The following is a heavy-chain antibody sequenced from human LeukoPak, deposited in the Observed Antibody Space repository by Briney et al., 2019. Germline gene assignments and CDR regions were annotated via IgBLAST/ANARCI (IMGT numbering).Heavy chain of an antibody. V-gene: IGHV1-2*02. CDR3: ARDDITIFGVVSFDY. CDR1: GYTFTGYY. D-gene: IGHD3-3*01. CDR2: INPNSGGT. J-gene: IGHJ4*02. Sequence: ASVKVSCKASGYTFTGYYMHWVRQAPGQGLEWMGWINPNSGGTNYAQKFQGRVTMTRDTSISTAYIELSRLRSDDTAVYYCARDDITIFGVVSFDYWGQGTLVTVSS.